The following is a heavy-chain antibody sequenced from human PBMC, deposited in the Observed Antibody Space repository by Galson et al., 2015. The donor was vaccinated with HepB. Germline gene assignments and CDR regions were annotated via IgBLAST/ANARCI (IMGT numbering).Heavy chain of an antibody. V-gene: IGHV3-23*01. J-gene: IGHJ4*02. CDR2: IGVSAGNT. CDR3: AKGTTGIDS. D-gene: IGHD2-8*02. Sequence: SLRLSCAASGFSVKNYGMTWVRQAPGKGLECVSAIGVSAGNTDYADSAKGRFTISRDNSKNTLYLQMNSLRVEDTALYYCAKGTTGIDSWGQGTQVTVSS. CDR1: GFSVKNYG.